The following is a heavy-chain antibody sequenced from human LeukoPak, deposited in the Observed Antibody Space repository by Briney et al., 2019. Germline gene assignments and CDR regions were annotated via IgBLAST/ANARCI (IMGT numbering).Heavy chain of an antibody. V-gene: IGHV1-18*01. J-gene: IGHJ4*02. D-gene: IGHD1-7*01. CDR2: ISTGNGKT. CDR1: GDTFIRYG. Sequence: GASVKVSCKASGDTFIRYGITWVRQAPGQGLEWMGWISTGNGKTNSGQKFQGRVTMTTDTSTGTAYMELRSLRSDDTAMYYCATANNWNYALGYWGQGTLVTVSS. CDR3: ATANNWNYALGY.